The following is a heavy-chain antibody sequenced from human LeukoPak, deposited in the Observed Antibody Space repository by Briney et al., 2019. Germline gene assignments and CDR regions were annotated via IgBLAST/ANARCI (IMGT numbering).Heavy chain of an antibody. CDR3: ARDLNYVTLGYNILADVGYYFDY. Sequence: GASVRVSCKTSGYTFTMYGVSWVRQAPGRGLQWLGWISPRNGNKAYAQDLQGRVTMTTDTSTTTAYLELRSLRSDDTAIYYCARDLNYVTLGYNILADVGYYFDYWGQGSLVTVSS. V-gene: IGHV1-18*01. D-gene: IGHD3-9*01. J-gene: IGHJ4*02. CDR2: ISPRNGNK. CDR1: GYTFTMYG.